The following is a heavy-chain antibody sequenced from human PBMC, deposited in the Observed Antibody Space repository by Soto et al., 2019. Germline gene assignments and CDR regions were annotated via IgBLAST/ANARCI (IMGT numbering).Heavy chain of an antibody. J-gene: IGHJ6*02. V-gene: IGHV4-4*02. Sequence: PSETLSLTCAVSGGSISSSNWWSWVRQPPGKGLEWIGEIYHSGSTNYNPSLKSRVTISVDKSKNQFSLKLSSVTAADTAVSYCAITTDPYCTHGVCSPRSVYYGMDVWRQGTTVTVCS. CDR1: GGSISSSNW. CDR3: AITTDPYCTHGVCSPRSVYYGMDV. CDR2: IYHSGST. D-gene: IGHD2-8*01.